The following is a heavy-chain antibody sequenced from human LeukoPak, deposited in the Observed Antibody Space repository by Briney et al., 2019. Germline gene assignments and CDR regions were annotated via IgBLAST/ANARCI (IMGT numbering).Heavy chain of an antibody. V-gene: IGHV1-2*02. J-gene: IGHJ6*02. CDR2: INPNTGAT. Sequence: GASVNVSCMASGYTFTGYYMHWVRQAPGQGLEWMGWINPNTGATDIAQMFQGRVTITRDTSISAAYMELSRLRSDDTAVYYCTREHCSYINCYEDYYYGMDVWGQGTTVTVSS. D-gene: IGHD2-2*01. CDR3: TREHCSYINCYEDYYYGMDV. CDR1: GYTFTGYY.